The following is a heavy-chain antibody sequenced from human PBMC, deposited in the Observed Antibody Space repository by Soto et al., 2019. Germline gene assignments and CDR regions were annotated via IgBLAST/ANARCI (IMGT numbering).Heavy chain of an antibody. V-gene: IGHV3-23*01. D-gene: IGHD3-3*01. Sequence: GGSLSLSCAASGFTFSSYAMSWVRQAPGKGLEWVSAISGSGGSTYYADSVKGRFTISRDNSKNTLYLQMNSLRAEDTAVYYCAKETETAYDFWSGYPDYWGQGTLVTVSS. CDR2: ISGSGGST. CDR1: GFTFSSYA. CDR3: AKETETAYDFWSGYPDY. J-gene: IGHJ4*02.